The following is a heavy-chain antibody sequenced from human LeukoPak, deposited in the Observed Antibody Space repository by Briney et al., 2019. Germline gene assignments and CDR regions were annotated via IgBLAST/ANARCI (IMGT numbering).Heavy chain of an antibody. J-gene: IGHJ1*01. CDR1: GFTFSSYA. CDR2: ISGSGDPT. V-gene: IGHV3-23*01. Sequence: GGSLRLSCVASGFTFSSYAMSWVRQAPGKGLEWVSAISGSGDPTYYANSVKGRFTISGDKSKHTLHLQVNSLSADDTAVYYCAKASSDSSSYAYFHHWGQGTLVTVST. D-gene: IGHD3-22*01. CDR3: AKASSDSSSYAYFHH.